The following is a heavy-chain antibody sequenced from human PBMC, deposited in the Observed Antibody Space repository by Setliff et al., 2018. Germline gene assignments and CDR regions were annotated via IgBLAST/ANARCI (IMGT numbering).Heavy chain of an antibody. D-gene: IGHD3-3*01. CDR2: IYYSGST. J-gene: IGHJ6*03. CDR1: GGSISSYY. Sequence: PSETLSLTCTVSGGSISSYYWSWIRQPPGKGLEWIGYIYYSGSTNYNPSLKSRVTISVXXXKNQFSXXXXXXXXXDXXXXYCARDFSTPHFGVARGSYYYYYMDVWGKGTTVTVSS. CDR3: ARDFSTPHFGVARGSYYYYYMDV. V-gene: IGHV4-59*01.